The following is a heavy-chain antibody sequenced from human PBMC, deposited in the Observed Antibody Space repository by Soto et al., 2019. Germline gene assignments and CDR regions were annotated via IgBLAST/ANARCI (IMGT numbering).Heavy chain of an antibody. J-gene: IGHJ6*03. V-gene: IGHV4-59*01. CDR3: ARGVLEWLLRDSYYYYMDV. CDR1: GDSISSSY. Sequence: SETLSLTCTVSGDSISSSYWNWIRQAPGKGLEWIGYIDDTGSTNYNPSLKSRVTLSVDPSNNQYSLKLSSVTAADTAVYYCARGVLEWLLRDSYYYYMDVWGRGTTVTVSS. CDR2: IDDTGST. D-gene: IGHD3-3*01.